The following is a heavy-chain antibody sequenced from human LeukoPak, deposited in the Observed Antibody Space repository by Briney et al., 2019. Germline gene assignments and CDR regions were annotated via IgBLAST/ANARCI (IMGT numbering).Heavy chain of an antibody. J-gene: IGHJ4*02. CDR2: IYYSGST. CDR1: GGSISGTPCY. D-gene: IGHD3-3*01. Sequence: SETLSLTCAISGGSISGTPCYWGWIRQPPGKGPEWIGSIYYSGSTYYNPSLKSRLTISVDTSKNQFSLKLSSVTAADTAVYYCARASTIFGHFAYWGRGTLVTVSS. V-gene: IGHV4-39*07. CDR3: ARASTIFGHFAY.